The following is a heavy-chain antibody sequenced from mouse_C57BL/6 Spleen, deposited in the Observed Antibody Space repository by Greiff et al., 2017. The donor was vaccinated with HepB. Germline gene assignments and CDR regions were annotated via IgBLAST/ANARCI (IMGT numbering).Heavy chain of an antibody. D-gene: IGHD1-1*01. J-gene: IGHJ2*01. Sequence: QVQLQQSGAELVRPGTSVKVSCKASGYAFTNYLIEWVKQRPGQGLEWIGVINPGSGGTNYNEKFKGKATLTADKSSSTAYMQLSSLTSEDSAVYFCARYGSSPSCFDYWGQGTTLTVSS. V-gene: IGHV1-54*01. CDR3: ARYGSSPSCFDY. CDR1: GYAFTNYL. CDR2: INPGSGGT.